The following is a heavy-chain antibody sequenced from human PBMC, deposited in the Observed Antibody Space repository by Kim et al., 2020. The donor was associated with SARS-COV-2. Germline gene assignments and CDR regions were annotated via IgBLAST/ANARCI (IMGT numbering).Heavy chain of an antibody. CDR1: GYTFTSYY. CDR3: ARDTFSWPGSSGYTNWFDP. D-gene: IGHD3-22*01. V-gene: IGHV1-46*01. J-gene: IGHJ5*02. CDR2: INPSGGST. Sequence: ASVKVSCKASGYTFTSYYMHWVRQAPGQGLEWMGIINPSGGSTSYAQKFQGRVTMTRDTSTSTVYMELSSLRSEDTAVYYCARDTFSWPGSSGYTNWFDPWGQGTLVTVSS.